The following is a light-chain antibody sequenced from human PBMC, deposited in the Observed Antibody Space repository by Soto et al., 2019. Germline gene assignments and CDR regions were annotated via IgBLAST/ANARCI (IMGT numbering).Light chain of an antibody. CDR1: QSVRSNY. V-gene: IGKV3-20*01. CDR2: DAS. CDR3: QQYAGSPRT. Sequence: EIVLTQSPATLSLSPGETATLSCRASQSVRSNYLAWYQQKPGQAPRLLIYDASSRATGIPDRFSGSGSDTDFTLTISRLEPEDFAVYYCQQYAGSPRTFGQGTKLEIK. J-gene: IGKJ2*01.